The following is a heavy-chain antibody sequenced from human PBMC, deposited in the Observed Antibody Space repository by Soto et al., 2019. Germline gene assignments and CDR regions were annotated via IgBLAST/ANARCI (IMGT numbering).Heavy chain of an antibody. CDR3: AKVDDFWSGYPLNDY. D-gene: IGHD3-3*01. Sequence: PGGSLRLSCAASGFTFSSYAMSWVRQAPGKGLEWVSAISGSGGSTYYADSVKGRFTISRDNSKNTLYLQMNSLRAEDTAVYYCAKVDDFWSGYPLNDYWGQGTLVTVSS. J-gene: IGHJ4*02. CDR1: GFTFSSYA. V-gene: IGHV3-23*01. CDR2: ISGSGGST.